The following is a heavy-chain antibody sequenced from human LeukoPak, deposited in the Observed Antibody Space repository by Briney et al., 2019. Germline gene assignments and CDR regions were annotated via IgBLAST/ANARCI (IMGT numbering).Heavy chain of an antibody. CDR2: LYHNGST. J-gene: IGHJ4*02. V-gene: IGHV4-38-2*01. D-gene: IGHD6-19*01. Sequence: SETLSLTCAVSGYSIRSGFYWGWIRQPPGKGLEWIGVLYHNGSTHYNPSLKSRVTISVDTSRNQFFLELTSVTAADTALYYCVRLVLEDIYVIAVPDKYYFDYWGQGILVTVSS. CDR1: GYSIRSGFY. CDR3: VRLVLEDIYVIAVPDKYYFDY.